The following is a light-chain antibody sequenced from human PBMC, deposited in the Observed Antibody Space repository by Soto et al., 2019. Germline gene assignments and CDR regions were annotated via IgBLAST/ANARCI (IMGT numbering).Light chain of an antibody. CDR2: EAS. J-gene: IGKJ4*01. CDR1: QDIKNY. V-gene: IGKV1-33*01. CDR3: QQCADFIT. Sequence: DIQMTQSPSSLSASVGDRVTITCQASQDIKNYLNWYQQKPGKAPKLLIYEASNLETGVPSRFSGSGSGRSFTFTISSLQPEDIATYYCQQCADFITFGGGARIEIK.